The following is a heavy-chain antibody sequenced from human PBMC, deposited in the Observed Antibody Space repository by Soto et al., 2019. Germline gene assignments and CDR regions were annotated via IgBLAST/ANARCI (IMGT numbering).Heavy chain of an antibody. D-gene: IGHD6-19*01. CDR1: GGSLSRGGYF. CDR3: ARAYSSGWYYFDY. Sequence: PSEALSLTCTVSGGSLSRGGYFWRRIRPHPGKGLEWIGYIYYSGSTYYNPSLKSRVTISVDTSKNQFSLKLSSVTAADTAVYYCARAYSSGWYYFDYWGQGTLVTVSS. CDR2: IYYSGST. V-gene: IGHV4-31*03. J-gene: IGHJ4*02.